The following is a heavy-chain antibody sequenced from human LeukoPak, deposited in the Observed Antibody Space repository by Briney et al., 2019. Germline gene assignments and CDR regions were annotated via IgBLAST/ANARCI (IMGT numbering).Heavy chain of an antibody. CDR2: VYYSGST. CDR1: GGSISSSGYY. J-gene: IGHJ4*02. V-gene: IGHV4-39*01. D-gene: IGHD3-10*01. CDR3: VGSGSYYNFDY. Sequence: PSETLSLTCTVSGGSISSSGYYWGWIRQPPGKGLEWFGSVYYSGSTYYNPSLKSRVTISVDTSKNQFSLKLSSVTAADTAVYYCVGSGSYYNFDYWGQGTLVTVSS.